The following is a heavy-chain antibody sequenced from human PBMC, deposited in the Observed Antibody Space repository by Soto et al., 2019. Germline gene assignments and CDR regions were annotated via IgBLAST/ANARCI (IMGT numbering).Heavy chain of an antibody. CDR3: ASRDPGTSVDY. Sequence: QVQLQESGPGLVKPSGTLSLTCAVSGGSFTSNNWWTCVRQPPGQGLEWIGEIYRTGSTNYNPSLKSRVTISLDKSENQFSLTVTSLTAADTAVYYCASRDPGTSVDYWGQGTLVTVSS. CDR2: IYRTGST. CDR1: GGSFTSNNW. J-gene: IGHJ4*02. D-gene: IGHD1-7*01. V-gene: IGHV4-4*02.